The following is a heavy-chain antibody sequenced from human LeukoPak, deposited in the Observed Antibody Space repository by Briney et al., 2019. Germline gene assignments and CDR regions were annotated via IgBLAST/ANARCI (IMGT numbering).Heavy chain of an antibody. J-gene: IGHJ6*02. V-gene: IGHV3-73*01. Sequence: TGGSLRLSCAASGFTFSGSAMHWVRQASGKGLEWVGRIRSKANNYATAYAASLKGRFTISRDDSKNTAYLQMNSLKTEDTAVYYCTTAPYCSGGSCYGDYYYYYGMDVWGQGTTVTVSS. CDR3: TTAPYCSGGSCYGDYYYYYGMDV. CDR1: GFTFSGSA. D-gene: IGHD2-15*01. CDR2: IRSKANNYAT.